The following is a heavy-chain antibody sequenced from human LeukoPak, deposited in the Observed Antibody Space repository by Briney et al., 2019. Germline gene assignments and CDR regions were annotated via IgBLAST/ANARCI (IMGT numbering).Heavy chain of an antibody. J-gene: IGHJ3*02. CDR2: INPNSGGT. Sequence: GASVKYSCKASEYTCTDYYLHWVRQAPGEGLEWMGWINPNSGGTNTAQKFQGRVTMTSDTSVSTAYMELSSLRSDDTAVYYCARFDTVAPGRPYDIWGQGTKVTVSS. V-gene: IGHV1-2*02. D-gene: IGHD5-12*01. CDR1: EYTCTDYY. CDR3: ARFDTVAPGRPYDI.